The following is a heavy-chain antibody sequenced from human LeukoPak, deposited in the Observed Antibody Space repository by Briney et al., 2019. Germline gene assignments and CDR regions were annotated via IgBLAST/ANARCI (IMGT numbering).Heavy chain of an antibody. Sequence: GGSLRLSCAASGFTFSSYAMHWVRQAPGKGLEWVAVISYDGSNKYYADSVKGRFTISRDNSKNTLYLQMNSLRAGDTAVYYCARDPERITIFGVVIGYFDYWGQGTLVTVSS. J-gene: IGHJ4*02. CDR3: ARDPERITIFGVVIGYFDY. CDR1: GFTFSSYA. D-gene: IGHD3-3*01. CDR2: ISYDGSNK. V-gene: IGHV3-30*04.